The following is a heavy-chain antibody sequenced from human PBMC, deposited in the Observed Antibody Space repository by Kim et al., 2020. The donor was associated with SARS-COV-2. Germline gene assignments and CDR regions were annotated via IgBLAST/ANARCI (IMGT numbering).Heavy chain of an antibody. J-gene: IGHJ6*03. CDR2: IYTSGST. Sequence: SETLSLTCTVSGGSISSYYWSWIRQPAGKGLEWIGRIYTSGSTNYNPSLKSRVTMSVDTSKNQFSLKLSSVTAADTAVYYCARDVVVPAAIRDYYYYYYMDVWGKGTTVTVSS. CDR3: ARDVVVPAAIRDYYYYYYMDV. D-gene: IGHD2-2*01. CDR1: GGSISSYY. V-gene: IGHV4-4*07.